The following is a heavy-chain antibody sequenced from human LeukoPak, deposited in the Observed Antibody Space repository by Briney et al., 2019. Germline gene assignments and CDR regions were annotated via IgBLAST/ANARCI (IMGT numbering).Heavy chain of an antibody. D-gene: IGHD5-18*01. CDR2: IYYSGST. J-gene: IGHJ4*02. CDR1: GGSISSGDYY. V-gene: IGHV4-30-4*01. CDR3: ARGRSGGYSYGYHPDYFDY. Sequence: SQTLSLTCTVSGGSISSGDYYWSWIRRPPGKGLEWIGYIYYSGSTYYNPSLKSRVTISVDTSKNQFSLKLSSVTAADTAVYYCARGRSGGYSYGYHPDYFDYWGQGTLVTVSS.